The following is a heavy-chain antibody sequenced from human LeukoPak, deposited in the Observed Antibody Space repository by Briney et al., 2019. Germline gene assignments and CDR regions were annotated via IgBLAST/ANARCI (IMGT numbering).Heavy chain of an antibody. CDR2: ISASGGST. J-gene: IGHJ6*03. V-gene: IGHV3-23*01. D-gene: IGHD3-3*01. Sequence: GGSLRLSCAASEFTFNNYAMSWFRQAPGKGLEWVSVISASGGSTHYADSVKGRFTISRNNSKNTLYLQMNSLRPEDTAIYYCARSNDFWSGPLRNYYYYMDVWGKGTTVTVSS. CDR3: ARSNDFWSGPLRNYYYYMDV. CDR1: EFTFNNYA.